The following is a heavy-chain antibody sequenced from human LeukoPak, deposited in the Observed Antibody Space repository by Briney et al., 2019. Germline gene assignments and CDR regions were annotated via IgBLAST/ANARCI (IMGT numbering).Heavy chain of an antibody. V-gene: IGHV3-7*01. J-gene: IGHJ3*02. Sequence: GGSLRLSRAASGFPFSNYAMSWVCPAPGKGLEWVANIRGDKSRKYYLDSVTGRFTISRDNAKNSLYLQMNSLRAEDTAVYYCARDANYHVSSDYYDAFDIWGQGTMVTVSS. CDR1: GFPFSNYA. CDR2: IRGDKSRK. D-gene: IGHD3-22*01. CDR3: ARDANYHVSSDYYDAFDI.